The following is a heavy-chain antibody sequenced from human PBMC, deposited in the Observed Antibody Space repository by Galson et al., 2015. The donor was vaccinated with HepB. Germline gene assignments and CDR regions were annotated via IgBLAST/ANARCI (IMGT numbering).Heavy chain of an antibody. J-gene: IGHJ3*02. V-gene: IGHV4-39*01. D-gene: IGHD3-9*01. CDR3: ARHRLLTVPGAFDI. CDR1: GGSISSSDYY. Sequence: ETLSLTCTVSGGSISSSDYYWGWIRQPPGKGPEWIGSIYYSGTTYYNPSLTSRLTKSVDRSKNQFSLKLTSVTAADTAVYYCARHRLLTVPGAFDIWGQGTMVTVSS. CDR2: IYYSGTT.